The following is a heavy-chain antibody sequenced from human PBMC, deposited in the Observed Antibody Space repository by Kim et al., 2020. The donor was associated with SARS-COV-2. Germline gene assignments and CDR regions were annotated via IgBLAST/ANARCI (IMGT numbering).Heavy chain of an antibody. CDR2: ILYGGINE. CDR1: GFVFSSYA. V-gene: IGHV3-30*03. CDR3: AAESKAAYGDSFAY. D-gene: IGHD4-17*01. Sequence: GGSLRLSCAASGFVFSSYAMSWVRQAPGKGLEWVAVILYGGINEHYADSVKGRFTISRDNSENMLYLQVNSLRAEDTAVYYCAAESKAAYGDSFAYWGQGTLVTVSS. J-gene: IGHJ4*02.